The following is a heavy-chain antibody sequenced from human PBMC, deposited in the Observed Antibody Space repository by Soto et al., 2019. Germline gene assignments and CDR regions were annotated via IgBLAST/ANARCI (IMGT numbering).Heavy chain of an antibody. CDR2: LYYSGST. CDR1: GGSISSTTYY. D-gene: IGHD6-6*01. V-gene: IGHV4-39*01. CDR3: AGQRQLVFH. J-gene: IGHJ4*02. Sequence: SETLSLTCTVSGGSISSTTYYWGWIRQPPGKGLEWIGSLYYSGSTYYNASLQSRVTISVDTSKNQFSLKLSSVAAADTAVYYCAGQRQLVFHWGQGTLVTVSS.